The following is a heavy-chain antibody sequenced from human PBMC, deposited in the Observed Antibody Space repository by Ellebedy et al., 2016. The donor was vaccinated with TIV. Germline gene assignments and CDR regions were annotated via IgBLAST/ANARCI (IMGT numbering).Heavy chain of an antibody. CDR2: ISSHGQTT. CDR1: GFRFSTHG. D-gene: IGHD6-19*01. CDR3: TKEGAEAERPAYLSYDH. Sequence: PGGSLRLSCAASGFRFSTHGMHWVRQAPGKGLEWVAVISSHGQTTYYADSVKGRFTISRDNSKDTLDLQMNSLRPEDTAVYYCTKEGAEAERPAYLSYDHWGQGTLVTVSS. J-gene: IGHJ4*02. V-gene: IGHV3-30*18.